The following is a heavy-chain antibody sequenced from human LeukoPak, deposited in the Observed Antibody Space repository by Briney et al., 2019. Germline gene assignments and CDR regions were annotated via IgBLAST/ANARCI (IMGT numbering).Heavy chain of an antibody. D-gene: IGHD3-3*01. CDR1: GFTFSSYC. J-gene: IGHJ4*02. Sequence: GGSLRLSCAASGFTFSSYCMSWVRQAPGKGLEWVPHIKKDGREKYYGDSVKGRFPISRDNAANSLYLQMNSLRAEDTAVYYCAGLRYYDFGSGYCWGQGTLVTVSS. V-gene: IGHV3-7*01. CDR2: IKKDGREK. CDR3: AGLRYYDFGSGYC.